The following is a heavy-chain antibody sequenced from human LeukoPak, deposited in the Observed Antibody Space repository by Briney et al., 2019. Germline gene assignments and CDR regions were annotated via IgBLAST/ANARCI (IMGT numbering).Heavy chain of an antibody. Sequence: SETLSLTYAVYGGTFSGYYWSWIRQPPGKRLEWVGESNDSGGTNYNPSLKSRVTISADKSKNQVSLKLTSVTAADTAVYYSARHTRGGFDYWGQGTLVTVSS. CDR1: GGTFSGYY. D-gene: IGHD1-26*01. V-gene: IGHV4-34*01. CDR2: SNDSGGT. J-gene: IGHJ4*02. CDR3: ARHTRGGFDY.